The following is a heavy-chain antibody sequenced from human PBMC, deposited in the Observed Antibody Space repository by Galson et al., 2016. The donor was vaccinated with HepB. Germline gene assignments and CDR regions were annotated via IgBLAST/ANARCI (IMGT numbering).Heavy chain of an antibody. D-gene: IGHD5-18*01. CDR1: GFSFSSSG. V-gene: IGHV3-30*18. CDR3: AKGDCGDSYGCIDY. Sequence: SLRLSCAASGFSFSSSGMHWVRQAPGKGLEWVSIISYDGSDKYYADSVKGRFTISRDISKNMVYLQMHSLSAEDTAVYFCAKGDCGDSYGCIDYWGQGTLVTVS. J-gene: IGHJ4*02. CDR2: ISYDGSDK.